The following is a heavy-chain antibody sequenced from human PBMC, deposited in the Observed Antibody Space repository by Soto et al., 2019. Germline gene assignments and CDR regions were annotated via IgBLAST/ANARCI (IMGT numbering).Heavy chain of an antibody. CDR1: GFTFSSYA. D-gene: IGHD1-7*01. CDR3: AKSVSGPPNYYYYYYGMDV. V-gene: IGHV3-23*01. CDR2: ISYSGGST. Sequence: PGGALGLSCAASGFTFSSYAMTWVRQAPGKGLEWVSAISYSGGSTYYADSMKGGVTISGGSSENTLSLQMNSLGAEDTAVYYCAKSVSGPPNYYYYYYGMDVWGQGTTVTVSS. J-gene: IGHJ6*02.